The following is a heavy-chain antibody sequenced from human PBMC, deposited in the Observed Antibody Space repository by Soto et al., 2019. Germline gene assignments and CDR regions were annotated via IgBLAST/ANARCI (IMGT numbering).Heavy chain of an antibody. CDR1: GYTFTSYG. V-gene: IGHV1-18*01. CDR2: ISAYNGNT. J-gene: IGHJ6*02. Sequence: ASVKVSCKASGYTFTSYGISWVRQAPGQGLEWMGWISAYNGNTNYAQKLQGRVTMTTDTSTSTAYMELRSLRSDDTAVYYCARDPGIVVVVAAVAYATDVWCQGPTVTVSS. D-gene: IGHD2-15*01. CDR3: ARDPGIVVVVAAVAYATDV.